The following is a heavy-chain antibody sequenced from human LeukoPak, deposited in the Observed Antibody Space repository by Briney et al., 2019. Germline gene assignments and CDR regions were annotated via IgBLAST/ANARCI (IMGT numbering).Heavy chain of an antibody. CDR2: ISSSGSTI. CDR1: GFTFSSYE. Sequence: GGSLRLSCAASGFTFSSYEMNWVRQAPGKGLEWVSYISSSGSTIYYADSVKGRFTISRDNSKNTLYLQMNSLRAEDTAVFYCAKPYGDYVSQLDAFDIWGQGTMVTVSS. D-gene: IGHD4-17*01. V-gene: IGHV3-48*03. CDR3: AKPYGDYVSQLDAFDI. J-gene: IGHJ3*02.